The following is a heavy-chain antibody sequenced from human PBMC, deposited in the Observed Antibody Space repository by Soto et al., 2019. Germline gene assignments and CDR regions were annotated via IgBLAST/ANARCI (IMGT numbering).Heavy chain of an antibody. Sequence: QVQLQQSGPGLVKPSQTLSLTCAISGDSVSSNSAAWNWIRQSPSRGLEWLGRTYYRSKWYNDYAVSVKSRITINPDTSKNQFSLQLNSVTPEDTAVYYCARAGNRFAPQSIYTQPGFDYWGQGTLVTVSS. CDR2: TYYRSKWYN. D-gene: IGHD6-6*01. V-gene: IGHV6-1*01. J-gene: IGHJ4*02. CDR1: GDSVSSNSAA. CDR3: ARAGNRFAPQSIYTQPGFDY.